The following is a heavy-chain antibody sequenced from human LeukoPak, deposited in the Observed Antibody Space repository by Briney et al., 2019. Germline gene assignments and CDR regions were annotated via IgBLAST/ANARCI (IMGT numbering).Heavy chain of an antibody. Sequence: PSETLSLTCAVYGESFSGYYWSWIRQPPGKGLEWIGEINHSGSTNYNPSLKSRVTISVDTSKNQFSLKLSSVTAADTAVYYCARARGDYAGAFDIWGQGTMVTVSS. V-gene: IGHV4-34*01. CDR1: GESFSGYY. J-gene: IGHJ3*02. CDR2: INHSGST. CDR3: ARARGDYAGAFDI. D-gene: IGHD4-23*01.